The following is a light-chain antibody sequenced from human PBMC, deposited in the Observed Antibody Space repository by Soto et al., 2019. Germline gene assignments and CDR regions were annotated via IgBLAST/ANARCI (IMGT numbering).Light chain of an antibody. V-gene: IGKV3-15*01. CDR3: QQYNSWPPWT. J-gene: IGKJ1*01. CDR1: QSVSRY. Sequence: ELVMTQSHATLSVSPGARATLSCRASQSVSRYLAWYQQKPGQAPRLLIYAASTRATGIPSRFSGSGSGTDFTLTISSLQSEDFAVYYCQQYNSWPPWTFGQGTKVDIK. CDR2: AAS.